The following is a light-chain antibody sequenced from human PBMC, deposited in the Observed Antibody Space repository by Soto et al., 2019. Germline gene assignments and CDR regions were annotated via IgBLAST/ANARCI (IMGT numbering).Light chain of an antibody. CDR2: DAS. J-gene: IGKJ1*01. CDR3: QQYNNWPET. CDR1: QSVSSN. Sequence: EIVMTQSPATLSVSPGERATLSCRASQSVSSNLGWYQQKVGQAPRVLIYDASTRATGIPGRFSGSGSGIEFTLTISSLQSEDFAVYYWQQYNNWPETFGQGTKVDIK. V-gene: IGKV3-15*01.